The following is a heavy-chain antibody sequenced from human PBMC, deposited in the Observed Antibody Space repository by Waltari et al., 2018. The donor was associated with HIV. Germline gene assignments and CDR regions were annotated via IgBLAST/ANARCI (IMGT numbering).Heavy chain of an antibody. D-gene: IGHD3-10*01. CDR1: GFPFSSYR. J-gene: IGHJ4*02. V-gene: IGHV3-7*04. CDR2: IKQDGSEK. CDR3: ARGGFYGSGSKVN. Sequence: EVQMVESGGGWVRSGGSLRLSCAASGFPFSSYRLSGVRQAPGEGLEWVANIKQDGSEKYYVDSVNGRFTISRDNAENSLYLQINSLRAEDTAVYYCARGGFYGSGSKVNWGQGTLVTVSS.